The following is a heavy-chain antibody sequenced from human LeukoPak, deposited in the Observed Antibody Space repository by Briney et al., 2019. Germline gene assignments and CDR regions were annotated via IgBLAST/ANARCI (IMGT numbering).Heavy chain of an antibody. J-gene: IGHJ4*02. CDR1: GGSFSGYY. V-gene: IGHV4-34*01. CDR3: ASVYDSSGYSLFDY. CDR2: INHSGST. D-gene: IGHD3-22*01. Sequence: SETLSLTCAVYGGSFSGYYWSWIRQPPGKGLEWIGEINHSGSTNYNPSLKSRVTISVDTSKSQFSLKLSSVTAADTAVYYCASVYDSSGYSLFDYWGQGTLVTVSS.